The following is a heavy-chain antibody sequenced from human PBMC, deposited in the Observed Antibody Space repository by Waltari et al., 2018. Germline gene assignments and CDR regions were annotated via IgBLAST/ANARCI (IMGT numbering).Heavy chain of an antibody. CDR3: ARRRDGGYDLGDGYNFSFDY. V-gene: IGHV5-51*01. J-gene: IGHJ4*02. CDR2: IYPGDSDT. CDR1: GYSFTSYW. D-gene: IGHD5-12*01. Sequence: EVQLVQSGAEVKKPGESLKISCKGSGYSFTSYWIGWVRKMPGNGLGWMGIIYPGDSDTRYSPSFQGQVTISADKSISTAYLQWSSLKASDTAMYYCARRRDGGYDLGDGYNFSFDYWGQGTLVTVSS.